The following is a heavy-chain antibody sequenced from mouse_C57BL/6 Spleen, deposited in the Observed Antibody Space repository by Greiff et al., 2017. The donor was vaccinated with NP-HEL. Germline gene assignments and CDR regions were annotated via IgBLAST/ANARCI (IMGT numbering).Heavy chain of an antibody. V-gene: IGHV1-26*01. CDR3: AKVYDYEDAMDY. CDR1: GYTFTDYY. Sequence: EVQLQQSGPELVKPGASVKISCKASGYTFTDYYMNWVKQSHGKSLEWIGDINPNNGGTSYNQKFKGKATLTVDKSSSTAYMELRSLTSEDSAVYYCAKVYDYEDAMDYWGQGTSVTVSS. J-gene: IGHJ4*01. D-gene: IGHD2-4*01. CDR2: INPNNGGT.